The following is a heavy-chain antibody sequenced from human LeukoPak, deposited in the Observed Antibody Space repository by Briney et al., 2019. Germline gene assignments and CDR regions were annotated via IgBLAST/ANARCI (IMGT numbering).Heavy chain of an antibody. CDR2: ISNNGGNI. Sequence: PGGSLRLSCAASGFTLSSYAMHWVRQAPGKGLEYVSAISNNGGNIYYANSVKGRFTISRDNSKNTLYLQMGSLRAEDMAVYYCARAITVVTLDFDYWGQGTLVTVSS. V-gene: IGHV3-64*01. J-gene: IGHJ4*02. CDR1: GFTLSSYA. CDR3: ARAITVVTLDFDY. D-gene: IGHD4-23*01.